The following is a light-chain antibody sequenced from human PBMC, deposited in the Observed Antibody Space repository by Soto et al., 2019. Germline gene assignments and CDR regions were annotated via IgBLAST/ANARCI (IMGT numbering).Light chain of an antibody. J-gene: IGKJ5*01. CDR2: DAS. CDR3: QQRSNWRIT. V-gene: IGKV3-11*01. CDR1: RRVSSY. Sequence: ETVLTQSPATLSLSPGDRATLSCRASRRVSSYLAWYQQKAGQAPRLLIYDASNRAAGTPARFSGSGSGTDFTLTISSLEPEDFAVYYCQQRSNWRITFGQGTRLEI.